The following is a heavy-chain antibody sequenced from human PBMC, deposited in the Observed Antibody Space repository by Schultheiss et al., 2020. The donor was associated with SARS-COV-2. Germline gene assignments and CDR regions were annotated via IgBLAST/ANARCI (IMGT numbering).Heavy chain of an antibody. J-gene: IGHJ6*02. Sequence: SETLSLTCAVSGYSISSGYYWGWIRQPPGKGLEWIGSIYHSGSTYYNPSLKSRVTISVDTSKNQFSLKLSSVTAADTAVYYCARGNSGWYGDYYYGMDVWGQGTTVTVSS. D-gene: IGHD6-19*01. CDR2: IYHSGST. CDR3: ARGNSGWYGDYYYGMDV. V-gene: IGHV4-38-2*01. CDR1: GYSISSGYY.